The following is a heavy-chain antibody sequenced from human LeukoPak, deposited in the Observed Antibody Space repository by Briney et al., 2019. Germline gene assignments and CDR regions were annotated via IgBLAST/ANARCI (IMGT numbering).Heavy chain of an antibody. J-gene: IGHJ4*02. D-gene: IGHD4-17*01. CDR2: ISGYNGKT. CDR1: GYTFINYG. CDR3: ARDIDPNYGDSYLDY. Sequence: ASVKVSCTASGYTFINYGLSWMRQAPGQGLEWMGWISGYNGKTKYAQRLQGRVTMTTDTSTSTAYMELRRLRSDDTAVYYCARDIDPNYGDSYLDYWGQGTLVTVSS. V-gene: IGHV1-18*01.